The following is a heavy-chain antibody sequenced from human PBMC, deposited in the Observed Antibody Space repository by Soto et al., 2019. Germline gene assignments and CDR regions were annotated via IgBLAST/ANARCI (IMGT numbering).Heavy chain of an antibody. CDR2: IHTSGST. J-gene: IGHJ4*02. CDR1: GGSISSYY. Sequence: SETLSLTCSVSGGSISSYYWTWIRQPAGKGLEWIGRIHTSGSTNYNPSLKSRVTMSVDTSKKQFSLKVSSVTAGDTAVYYCARANDITPSEWGQGTLVTVSS. CDR3: ARANDITPSE. V-gene: IGHV4-4*07.